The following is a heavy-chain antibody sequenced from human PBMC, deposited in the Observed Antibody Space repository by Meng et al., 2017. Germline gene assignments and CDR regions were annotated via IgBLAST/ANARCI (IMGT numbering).Heavy chain of an antibody. Sequence: QVQVVESGGDVVPPGRSRTLSCAASGFIFSNYEMHWVRQAPGKGVEWVACITKDGSRKYYLGSVRGRFTISRDNSKNTLYLEMNSLRSEDTALYYCARDFDYWGQGTLVTVSS. CDR1: GFIFSNYE. V-gene: IGHV3-30*16. J-gene: IGHJ4*02. CDR3: ARDFDY. CDR2: ITKDGSRK.